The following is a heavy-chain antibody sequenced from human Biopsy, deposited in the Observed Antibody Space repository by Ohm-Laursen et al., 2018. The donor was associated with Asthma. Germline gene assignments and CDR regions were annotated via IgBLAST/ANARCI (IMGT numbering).Heavy chain of an antibody. Sequence: TLSLTCTVSYCSITSGGYYWTWLRQRPGKGLEWIGFIYYSGSTYYIPSLKSRVSISIDTSKNQFSLKLSSVTAADTAVYYCARAQDYYDSRGYYRSFDYWGQGTLVTVSS. CDR3: ARAQDYYDSRGYYRSFDY. V-gene: IGHV4-31*03. CDR1: YCSITSGGYY. J-gene: IGHJ4*02. CDR2: IYYSGST. D-gene: IGHD3-22*01.